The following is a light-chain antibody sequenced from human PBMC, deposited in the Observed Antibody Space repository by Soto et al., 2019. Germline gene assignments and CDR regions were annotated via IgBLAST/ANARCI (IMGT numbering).Light chain of an antibody. CDR1: DIGGKS. CDR2: YDN. CDR3: QVWDSSSEHYV. V-gene: IGLV3-21*04. Sequence: SYELTQPPSVSVAPGETARISCGGKDIGGKSVHWCQQKPGQAPVSVIYYDNDRPSGIPERFSGSNSGNTATLTISRVEPGDEADYYCQVWDSSSEHYVFGSGTKVTVL. J-gene: IGLJ1*01.